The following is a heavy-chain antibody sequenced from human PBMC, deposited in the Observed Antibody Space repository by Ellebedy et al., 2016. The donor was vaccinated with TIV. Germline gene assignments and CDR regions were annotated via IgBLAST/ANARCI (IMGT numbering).Heavy chain of an antibody. D-gene: IGHD7-27*01. CDR1: GATIYTYY. Sequence: MPSETLSLTCTVSGATIYTYYWSWIRQSPGKGLEWIAYIYHTGATNYNPSLRSRVPMSLDTSKNQISLKLNSVTAADMAVYYCAAELGIGYFDNWGQGALVTVSS. CDR3: AAELGIGYFDN. CDR2: IYHTGAT. J-gene: IGHJ4*02. V-gene: IGHV4-59*01.